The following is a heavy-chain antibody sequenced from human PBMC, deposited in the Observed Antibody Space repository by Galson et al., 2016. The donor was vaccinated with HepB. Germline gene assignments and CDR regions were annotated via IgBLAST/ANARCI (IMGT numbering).Heavy chain of an antibody. D-gene: IGHD4-11*01. J-gene: IGHJ4*02. Sequence: SLRLSCAASGFTFGASTMHWVRQASGKGLEWVGRIRGKTHNYATSYAASVRGRFTISREDAKNSFYLQMNSLRAGDTAVYYCYSYGYWGQGTLVTVSS. CDR1: GFTFGAST. CDR2: IRGKTHNYAT. CDR3: YSYGY. V-gene: IGHV3-73*01.